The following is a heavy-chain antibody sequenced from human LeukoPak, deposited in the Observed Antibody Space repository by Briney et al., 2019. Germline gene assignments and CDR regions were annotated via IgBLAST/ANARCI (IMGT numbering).Heavy chain of an antibody. D-gene: IGHD2-2*01. V-gene: IGHV3-30*03. CDR2: ISYDGSNK. CDR3: ARGGSYCSSTSCHYYYGMDV. CDR1: GFTFSSYG. Sequence: GGSLRLSCAASGFTFSSYGMHWVRQAPGKGLEWVAVISYDGSNKYYADSVKGRFTISRDNSKNTLYLQMNSLRAEDTAVYYCARGGSYCSSTSCHYYYGMDVWGQGTTVTVSS. J-gene: IGHJ6*02.